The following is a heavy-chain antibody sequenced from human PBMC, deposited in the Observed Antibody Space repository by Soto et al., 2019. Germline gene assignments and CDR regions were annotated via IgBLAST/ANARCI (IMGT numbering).Heavy chain of an antibody. J-gene: IGHJ6*03. D-gene: IGHD3-10*02. CDR1: GFTFSSYS. Sequence: GSLRLSCAASGFTFSSYSMNWVRQAPGKGLEWVSYISSSSTIYYADSVKGRFTISRDNAKNSLYLQMNSLRAEDTAVYYCAREWSGSYKNPMIYYHYYYMDVWGKGTTVTVSS. V-gene: IGHV3-48*01. CDR3: AREWSGSYKNPMIYYHYYYMDV. CDR2: ISSSSTI.